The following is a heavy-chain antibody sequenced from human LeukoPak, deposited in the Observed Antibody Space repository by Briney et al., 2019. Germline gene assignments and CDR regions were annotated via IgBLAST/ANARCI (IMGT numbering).Heavy chain of an antibody. CDR2: INHSGRT. J-gene: IGHJ3*02. CDR3: ARVATIFGVVTDAFDI. Sequence: SETLSLTCAVYGGSFSAYYWGWIRQPPGQGLEWIGEINHSGRTNYNPSLKSRVTISVDMSKNQFSLKLSSVTAADTAVYYCARVATIFGVVTDAFDIWGQGTMVTVSS. V-gene: IGHV4-34*01. D-gene: IGHD3-3*01. CDR1: GGSFSAYY.